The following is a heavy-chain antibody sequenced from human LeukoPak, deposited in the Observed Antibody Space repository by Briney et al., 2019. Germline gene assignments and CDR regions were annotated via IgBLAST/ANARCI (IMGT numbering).Heavy chain of an antibody. Sequence: ASVKVSCKASGGTFSNYAISWVRQAPGQGLEWMGGIIPIFGTTNYAQKFQGRVTIPTDESTSTAYMELSSLRSEDTAVYYCAKDGDEGCADYWGQGTLVTVSS. CDR1: GGTFSNYA. J-gene: IGHJ4*02. D-gene: IGHD3-10*01. V-gene: IGHV1-69*05. CDR3: AKDGDEGCADY. CDR2: IIPIFGTT.